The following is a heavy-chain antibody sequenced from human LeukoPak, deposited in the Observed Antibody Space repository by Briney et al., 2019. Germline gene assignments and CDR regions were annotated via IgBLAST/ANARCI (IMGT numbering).Heavy chain of an antibody. V-gene: IGHV3-7*01. CDR1: GFTFXSYX. CDR2: IKQDGSEK. CDR3: ASPPHYYDSSGYFGY. D-gene: IGHD3-22*01. Sequence: GFTFXSYXXXWVRQAPGKGXXXVXNIKQDGSEKYYVDSVKGRFTISRDNAKNSLYLQMNSLRAEDTAVYYCASPPHYYDSSGYFGYWGQGTLVTVSS. J-gene: IGHJ4*02.